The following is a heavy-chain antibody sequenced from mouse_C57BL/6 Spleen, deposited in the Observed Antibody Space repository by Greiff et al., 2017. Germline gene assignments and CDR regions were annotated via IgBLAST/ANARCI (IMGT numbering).Heavy chain of an antibody. CDR3: ARYYYGSSYGAMDY. J-gene: IGHJ4*01. D-gene: IGHD1-1*01. CDR1: GFTFSSYG. Sequence: EVHLVESGGDLVKPGGSLKLSCAASGFTFSSYGMSWVRQTPDKRLEWVATISGGGSYTYYPDSVKGRFTISRDNAKNTLYLQRSSLKSEDTAMYYCARYYYGSSYGAMDYWGQGTSVTVSS. V-gene: IGHV5-6*01. CDR2: ISGGGSYT.